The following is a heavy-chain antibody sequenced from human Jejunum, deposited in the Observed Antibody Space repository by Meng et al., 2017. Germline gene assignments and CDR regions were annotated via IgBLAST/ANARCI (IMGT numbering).Heavy chain of an antibody. J-gene: IGHJ5*02. CDR1: GFTFNTYA. CDR2: ISDNSGST. CDR3: AKDFEGFDP. V-gene: IGHV3-23*04. Sequence: EVQVVESGGDLGQRGGSLRLSCVASGFTFNTYAMGWVRQAPGKGLEWVSSISDNSGSTYYADSVKGRFTISRDNSKNMLYLQMNSLRVDDTAIYYCAKDFEGFDPWGQGTLVTVSS.